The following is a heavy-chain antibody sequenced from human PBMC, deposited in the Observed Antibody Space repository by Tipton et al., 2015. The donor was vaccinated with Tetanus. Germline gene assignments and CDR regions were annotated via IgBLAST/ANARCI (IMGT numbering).Heavy chain of an antibody. CDR1: GFTVSSNY. CDR3: ARYCGGDSDSGVIDY. Sequence: SLRLSCAASGFTVSSNYMSWVRQAPGKGLEWVSVIYSGGSTYYADSVKGRFTISRDNSKNTPYLQMNSLRAEDTAVYYCARYCGGDSDSGVIDYWGQGTLVTVSS. V-gene: IGHV3-53*01. J-gene: IGHJ4*02. D-gene: IGHD2-21*02. CDR2: IYSGGST.